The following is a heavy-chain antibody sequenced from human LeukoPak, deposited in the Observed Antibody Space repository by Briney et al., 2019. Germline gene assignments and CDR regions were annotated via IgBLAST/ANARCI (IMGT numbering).Heavy chain of an antibody. CDR2: IYYSGST. Sequence: SETLSLTCTVSGGSISGYYWSWIRQPPRKGLEWIGYIYYSGSTNYNPSLKSRLTISIDTSENQFSLKLSSVTAADTAVYYCAREYSSSSGRRAFDIWGQGTMVTVSS. CDR1: GGSISGYY. CDR3: AREYSSSSGRRAFDI. D-gene: IGHD6-6*01. V-gene: IGHV4-59*08. J-gene: IGHJ3*02.